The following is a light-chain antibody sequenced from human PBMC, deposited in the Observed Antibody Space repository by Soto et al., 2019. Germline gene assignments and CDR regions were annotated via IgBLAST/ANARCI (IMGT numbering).Light chain of an antibody. CDR2: GAS. J-gene: IGKJ5*01. CDR1: QRVSSN. Sequence: EIVMTQSPATLSVSPGERATLSCRASQRVSSNLAWYRHKPGQAPRLLISGASTRATGIPARFSGSGSGTEFTLTISSLQSEDFAVYYCQQYNNWPITFGQGTRLEIK. CDR3: QQYNNWPIT. V-gene: IGKV3-15*01.